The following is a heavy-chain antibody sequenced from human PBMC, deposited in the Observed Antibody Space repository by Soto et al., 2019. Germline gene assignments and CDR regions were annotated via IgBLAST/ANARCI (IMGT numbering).Heavy chain of an antibody. CDR1: GGSFSGYY. Sequence: SETLSLTCAVYGGSFSGYYWSWIRQPPGKGLEWIGEINHSGSTNYNPSLKSRVTISVDTSKNQFSLKLSSVTAADTAVYYCARSRGYSGYNWFDPWGQGTLVTVSS. D-gene: IGHD5-12*01. CDR2: INHSGST. CDR3: ARSRGYSGYNWFDP. J-gene: IGHJ5*02. V-gene: IGHV4-34*01.